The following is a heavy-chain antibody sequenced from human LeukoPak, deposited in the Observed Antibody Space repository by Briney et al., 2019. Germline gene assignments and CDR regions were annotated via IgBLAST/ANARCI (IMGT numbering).Heavy chain of an antibody. CDR3: ARDGEYCSSTSCYVWWGAPFAYYYYYGMDV. CDR2: IKQDGSEK. J-gene: IGHJ6*02. Sequence: PGGSLRLSCAASGFTFSSYWMSWVRQAPGKGLEWVANIKQDGSEKYYVDSVKGRFTISRDNAKNSLYLQMNSLRAEDTAVYYCARDGEYCSSTSCYVWWGAPFAYYYYYGMDVWGQGTTVTVSS. V-gene: IGHV3-7*01. D-gene: IGHD2-2*01. CDR1: GFTFSSYW.